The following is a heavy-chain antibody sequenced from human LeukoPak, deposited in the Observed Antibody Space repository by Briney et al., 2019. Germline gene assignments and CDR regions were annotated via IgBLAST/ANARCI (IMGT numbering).Heavy chain of an antibody. CDR1: EVSVSRNY. CDR2: IFSNGDT. V-gene: IGHV3-53*01. D-gene: IGHD5-24*01. Sequence: PGGSLSLSCTASEVSVSRNYMLWVRQAPGKGLEWVSLIFSNGDTHYADSVKGRFTISSDTSKNTVSLPMNNLSVEDTAVYFCTRDQMNYWGQGTLVTVS. CDR3: TRDQMNY. J-gene: IGHJ4*02.